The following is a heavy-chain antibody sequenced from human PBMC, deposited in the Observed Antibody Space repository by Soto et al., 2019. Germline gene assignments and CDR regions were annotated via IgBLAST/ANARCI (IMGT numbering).Heavy chain of an antibody. V-gene: IGHV4-59*01. D-gene: IGHD3-22*01. CDR1: GGSISSYY. J-gene: IGHJ4*02. CDR3: ARMGFGSGYYYDSSGYLSLFDY. Sequence: PSETLSLTCTVSGGSISSYYWSWIRQPPGKGLEWIGYIYYSGSTNYNPSLKSRVTISVDTSKNQFSLKLSSVTAADTAVYYCARMGFGSGYYYDSSGYLSLFDYWGQGTLVTVSS. CDR2: IYYSGST.